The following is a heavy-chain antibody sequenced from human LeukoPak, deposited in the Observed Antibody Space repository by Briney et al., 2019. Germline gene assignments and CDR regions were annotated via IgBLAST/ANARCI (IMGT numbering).Heavy chain of an antibody. CDR1: GYTSTGHY. CDR3: ARDAARAMARGDWYFDY. V-gene: IGHV1-46*01. D-gene: IGHD3/OR15-3a*01. J-gene: IGHJ4*02. CDR2: INPSGGST. Sequence: ASVKVSCKASGYTSTGHYMHWVRQAPGQGLEWMGIINPSGGSTSYAQKFQGRVTMTRDTSTSTVYMELSSLRSEDTAVYYCARDAARAMARGDWYFDYWGQGTLVTVSS.